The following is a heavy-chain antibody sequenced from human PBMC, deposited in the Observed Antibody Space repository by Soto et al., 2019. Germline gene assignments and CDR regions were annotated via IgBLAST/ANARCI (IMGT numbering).Heavy chain of an antibody. CDR2: IIPIFGTA. Sequence: PAKVSCKASGGTFSSYAISWVRQAPGQGLEWMGGIIPIFGTANYAQKFQGRVTITADKSTSTAYMELSSLRSEDTAVYYCARDRPWVYYYDSSGYPPYYYYGMDVWGQGTTVTVSS. CDR1: GGTFSSYA. CDR3: ARDRPWVYYYDSSGYPPYYYYGMDV. D-gene: IGHD3-22*01. J-gene: IGHJ6*02. V-gene: IGHV1-69*06.